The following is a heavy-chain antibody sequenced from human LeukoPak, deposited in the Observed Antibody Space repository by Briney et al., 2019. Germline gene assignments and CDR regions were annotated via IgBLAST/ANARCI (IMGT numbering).Heavy chain of an antibody. V-gene: IGHV1-18*01. Sequence: EASVKVSCKASGYTFTSYGISWVRQAPGQGLEWMGWISAYNGNTNYAQKLQGRVTMTTDTSTSTAYMELRSLRSDDTAVYYCARDLGSAVLWFGELLYYYGMDVWGQGTTVTVSS. CDR3: ARDLGSAVLWFGELLYYYGMDV. D-gene: IGHD3-10*01. J-gene: IGHJ6*02. CDR2: ISAYNGNT. CDR1: GYTFTSYG.